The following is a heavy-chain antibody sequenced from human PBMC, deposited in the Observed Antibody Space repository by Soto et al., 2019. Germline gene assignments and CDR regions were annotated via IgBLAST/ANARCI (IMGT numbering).Heavy chain of an antibody. J-gene: IGHJ4*02. Sequence: GSLILSCAASVFTFSSYSMSWVRQAPGKGLEWVSGISSSGGSTYYADSVKGRFTISRDNSKNTLYLQMNSLRAEDTAVYYCAKYSSGWYDYFDYWGQGTLVTVSS. CDR3: AKYSSGWYDYFDY. D-gene: IGHD6-19*01. V-gene: IGHV3-23*01. CDR2: ISSSGGST. CDR1: VFTFSSYS.